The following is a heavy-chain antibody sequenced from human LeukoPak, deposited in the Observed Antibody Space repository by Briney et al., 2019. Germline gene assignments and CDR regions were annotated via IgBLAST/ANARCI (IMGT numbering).Heavy chain of an antibody. CDR3: ARDLCSGGSCYKGIMDV. Sequence: GGSLRLSCAASGFTFSSYGMHWVRQAPGKGLEWVAFIRYDGSNKYYADSVKSRFTISRDNSKNMLYLQMNSLRAEDTAVYYCARDLCSGGSCYKGIMDVWGKGTTVTISS. V-gene: IGHV3-30*02. J-gene: IGHJ6*04. CDR1: GFTFSSYG. CDR2: IRYDGSNK. D-gene: IGHD2-15*01.